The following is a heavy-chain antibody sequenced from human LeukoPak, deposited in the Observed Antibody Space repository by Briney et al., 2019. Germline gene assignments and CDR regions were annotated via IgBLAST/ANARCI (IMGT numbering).Heavy chain of an antibody. V-gene: IGHV5-51*01. D-gene: IGHD6-13*01. J-gene: IGHJ5*02. CDR2: IYPGDSDT. CDR3: ARHYESGIAAADNWFDP. Sequence: GESLKISCKGSGYSFTSYWIGWVRPMPGKGLEWMGIIYPGDSDTRYSPSFQGQVTISADKSISTAYLQWSSLKASDTAMYYCARHYESGIAAADNWFDPWGQGTLVTVSS. CDR1: GYSFTSYW.